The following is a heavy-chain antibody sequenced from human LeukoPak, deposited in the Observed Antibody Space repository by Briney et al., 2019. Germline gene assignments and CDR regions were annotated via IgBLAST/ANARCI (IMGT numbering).Heavy chain of an antibody. Sequence: PSQTLSLTCTVSGGSISSGDYYWSWIRQHPGKGLEWIGHIYYSGTTYYNPALTSRVTISVDTSKNQFSLKLSSVTAADTAVYYCARHSLRADNLTAYYIRDAFDIWGQGTMVTVSS. V-gene: IGHV4-30-4*08. CDR3: ARHSLRADNLTAYYIRDAFDI. D-gene: IGHD3-9*01. CDR1: GGSISSGDYY. J-gene: IGHJ3*02. CDR2: IYYSGTT.